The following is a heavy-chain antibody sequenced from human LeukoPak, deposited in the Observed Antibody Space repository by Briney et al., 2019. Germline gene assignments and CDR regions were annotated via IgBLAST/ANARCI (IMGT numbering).Heavy chain of an antibody. CDR3: AKGAGYGGNSGEEWYYFDY. CDR2: ISGSGGST. D-gene: IGHD4-23*01. V-gene: IGHV3-23*01. J-gene: IGHJ4*02. CDR1: GFTFSSYA. Sequence: PGGSLRLSCAASGFTFSSYAMSWVRQALGKGLEWVSAISGSGGSTYYADSVKGRFTISRDNSKNTLYLQMNSLRAEDTAVYYCAKGAGYGGNSGEEWYYFDYWGQGTLVTVSS.